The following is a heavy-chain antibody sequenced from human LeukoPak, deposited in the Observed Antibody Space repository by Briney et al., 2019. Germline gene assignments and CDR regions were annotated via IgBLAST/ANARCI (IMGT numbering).Heavy chain of an antibody. CDR1: GFTFSDYY. J-gene: IGHJ4*02. CDR2: ISSSGSTI. V-gene: IGHV3-11*04. D-gene: IGHD3-10*01. Sequence: GGSLRLSCAASGFTFSDYYMSWIRQAPGKGLEWVSYISSSGSTIYYADSVKGRFTISGDNAKNSLYLQMNSLRAEDTAVYYCARTYYYGSGSYYMNYWGQGTLVTVSS. CDR3: ARTYYYGSGSYYMNY.